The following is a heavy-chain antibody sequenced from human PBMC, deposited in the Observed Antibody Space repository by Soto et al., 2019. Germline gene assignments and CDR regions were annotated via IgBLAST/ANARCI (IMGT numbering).Heavy chain of an antibody. CDR3: ARSVISSSAEYFQH. CDR2: IYYSGST. CDR1: GGSISSYY. V-gene: IGHV4-59*01. Sequence: SETLSLTCTVSGGSISSYYWSWIRQPPGKGLEWIGYIYYSGSTNYNPSPKSRVTISVDTSKNQFSLKLSSVTAADTAVYYCARSVISSSAEYFQHWGQGTPVTVS. D-gene: IGHD6-6*01. J-gene: IGHJ1*01.